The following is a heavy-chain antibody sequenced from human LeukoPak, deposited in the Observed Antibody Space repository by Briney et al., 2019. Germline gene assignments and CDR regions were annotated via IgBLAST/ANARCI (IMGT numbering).Heavy chain of an antibody. CDR2: IRYDGSNK. CDR3: AKDRLPYCSSTSCYRGGLLDY. CDR1: GFIFSNAW. Sequence: GGSLRLSCTASGFIFSNAWMSWVRQAPGKGLEWVAFIRYDGSNKYYADSVKGRFTISRDNSKNTLYLQMNSLRAEDTAVYYCAKDRLPYCSSTSCYRGGLLDYWGQGTLVTVSS. V-gene: IGHV3-30*02. D-gene: IGHD2-2*02. J-gene: IGHJ4*02.